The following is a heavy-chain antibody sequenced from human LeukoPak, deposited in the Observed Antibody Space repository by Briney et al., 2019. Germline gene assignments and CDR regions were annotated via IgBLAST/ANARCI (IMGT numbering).Heavy chain of an antibody. D-gene: IGHD3-9*01. Sequence: KPGGSLRLSCAASGFPFRDYYMTWIRQAPGKGLEWISYISRSGDTLYYADSVEGRFTISRDNAKNSLFLQMNSLRADDTAVYYCAREVVIFPDYYYYGMDVWGQGTTVTVS. CDR3: AREVVIFPDYYYYGMDV. J-gene: IGHJ6*02. CDR1: GFPFRDYY. V-gene: IGHV3-11*01. CDR2: ISRSGDTL.